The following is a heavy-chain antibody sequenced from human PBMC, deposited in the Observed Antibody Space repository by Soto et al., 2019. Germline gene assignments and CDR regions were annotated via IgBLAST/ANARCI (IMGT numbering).Heavy chain of an antibody. V-gene: IGHV1-58*02. CDR3: AADSYYDFWSGANYYYTDV. J-gene: IGHJ6*03. CDR1: GFTFTSSA. Sequence: SVKVSCKASGFTFTSSAMQWVRQARGQRLEWIGWIVVGSGNTNYAQKFQERVTITRDMSTSTAYMELSSLRSEDTAVYYCAADSYYDFWSGANYYYTDVWGKGTTITV. D-gene: IGHD3-3*01. CDR2: IVVGSGNT.